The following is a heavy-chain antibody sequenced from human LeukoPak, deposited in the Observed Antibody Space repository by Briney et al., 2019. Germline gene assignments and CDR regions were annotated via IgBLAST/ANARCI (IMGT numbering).Heavy chain of an antibody. CDR3: ARGGQQLVWGDSRRPFDY. V-gene: IGHV1-18*04. Sequence: ASVKVSCKASGYTFTSYGISWVRQAPGQGLEWMGWISAYNGNTNYAQKLQGRVTMTTDTSTSTAYMELRSLRSDDTAVYYCARGGQQLVWGDSRRPFDYWGQGTLVTVSS. CDR2: ISAYNGNT. CDR1: GYTFTSYG. D-gene: IGHD6-13*01. J-gene: IGHJ4*02.